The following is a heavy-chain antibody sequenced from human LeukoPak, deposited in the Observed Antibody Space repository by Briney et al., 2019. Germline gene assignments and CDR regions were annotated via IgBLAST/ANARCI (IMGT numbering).Heavy chain of an antibody. CDR1: GSTFSSYA. V-gene: IGHV3-23*01. J-gene: IGHJ3*02. Sequence: GGSLRHSCAASGSTFSSYAMSWVRQAPGKGLEWVSAISGSGGSTYYADSVKGRFTISRDNSKNTLYLQMNSLRAEDTAVYYCAKTYYYDSSGYYFDAFDIRGQGTVVTVSS. D-gene: IGHD3-22*01. CDR3: AKTYYYDSSGYYFDAFDI. CDR2: ISGSGGST.